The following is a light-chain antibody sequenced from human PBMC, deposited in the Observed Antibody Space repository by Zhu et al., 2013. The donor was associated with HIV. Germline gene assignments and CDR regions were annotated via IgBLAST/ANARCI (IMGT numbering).Light chain of an antibody. CDR2: EVS. CDR1: SSDVGGYKY. CDR3: SSYAGSYTWV. Sequence: QSALTQPRSVSGSPGQSVTISCTGTSSDVGGYKYVSWYQQHPGKAPKLMIYEVSKRPSGVPDRFSGSKSGNTASLTISGLQAEDEADYYCSSYAGSYTWVFGGGTKLTVL. V-gene: IGLV2-11*01. J-gene: IGLJ3*02.